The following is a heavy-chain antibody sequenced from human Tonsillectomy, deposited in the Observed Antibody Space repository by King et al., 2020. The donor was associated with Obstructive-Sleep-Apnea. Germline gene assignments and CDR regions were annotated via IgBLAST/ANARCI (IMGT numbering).Heavy chain of an antibody. D-gene: IGHD6-13*01. V-gene: IGHV3-23*04. CDR3: AKGRTSSSWSGGY. J-gene: IGHJ4*02. CDR2: ISGSGGST. Sequence: VQLVESGGGLVQPGGSLRLSCAASGFTFSSYAMSWVRQAPGQGLEWVSAISGSGGSTYYADSVKGRFTISRDNSKNTLYLQMNSLKAEDTAVYYCAKGRTSSSWSGGYCGQGTLVTVSS. CDR1: GFTFSSYA.